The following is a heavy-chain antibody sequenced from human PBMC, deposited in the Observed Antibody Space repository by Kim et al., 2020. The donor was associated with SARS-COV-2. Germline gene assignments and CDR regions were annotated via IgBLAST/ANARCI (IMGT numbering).Heavy chain of an antibody. CDR3: ARLSYYNNSWYLGR. J-gene: IGHJ4*02. V-gene: IGHV4-59*08. Sequence: SETLSLTCSVSNASLDGFYWSWIRQTPGRGLEWIGFIYYKGNTKYSPSLKSRVSLSVETSKNQFFLKLRSLIAADSATYFCARLSYYNNSWYLGRWGQG. CDR2: IYYKGNT. CDR1: NASLDGFY. D-gene: IGHD3-9*01.